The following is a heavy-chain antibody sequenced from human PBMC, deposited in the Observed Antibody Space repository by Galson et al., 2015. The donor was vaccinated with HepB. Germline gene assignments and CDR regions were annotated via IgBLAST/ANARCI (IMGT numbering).Heavy chain of an antibody. J-gene: IGHJ4*02. Sequence: SLRLSCAASGFTFSSYSMNWVRQAPGKGLEWVSYISSSSSTIYYADSVKGRFTISRDNSKNTLYLQMNSLRAEDTAVYYCAREVGRHGDYVGKDYWGQGTLVTVSS. CDR1: GFTFSSYS. D-gene: IGHD4-17*01. CDR3: AREVGRHGDYVGKDY. V-gene: IGHV3-48*01. CDR2: ISSSSSTI.